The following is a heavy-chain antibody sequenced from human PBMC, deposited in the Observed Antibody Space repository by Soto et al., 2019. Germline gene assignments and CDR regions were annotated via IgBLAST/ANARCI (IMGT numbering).Heavy chain of an antibody. D-gene: IGHD4-4*01. J-gene: IGHJ4*02. V-gene: IGHV3-7*01. CDR2: VKQDESEK. Sequence: EVQLVESGGALVQPGGSLRLSCAASGFTLSIYWMSWVRQAPGKGLEWVATVKQDESEKYHADSVKGRFTISRDNANNLLFLQMNGLRVEDTAMYFCARDQNSAAKGYWGQGTLVSVSS. CDR1: GFTLSIYW. CDR3: ARDQNSAAKGY.